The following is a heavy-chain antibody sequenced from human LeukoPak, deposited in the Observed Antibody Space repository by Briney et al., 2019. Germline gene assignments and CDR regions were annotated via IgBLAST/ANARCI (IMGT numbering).Heavy chain of an antibody. CDR2: ISDTSSYI. D-gene: IGHD3-3*01. V-gene: IGHV3-21*01. Sequence: GGSLRLSCAASGFTFSNYHINWIRQAPGKGLEWVSSISDTSSYIYYADSVKGRFTISRDNSKNTLYLQMNSLRAEDTAVYYCAKDAWSGYLKGDFDYWGQGTLVTVSS. J-gene: IGHJ4*02. CDR1: GFTFSNYH. CDR3: AKDAWSGYLKGDFDY.